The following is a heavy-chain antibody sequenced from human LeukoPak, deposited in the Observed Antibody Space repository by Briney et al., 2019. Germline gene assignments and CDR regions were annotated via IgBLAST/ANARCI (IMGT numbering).Heavy chain of an antibody. CDR1: GFTFSSYA. J-gene: IGHJ4*02. CDR3: VRDQGAPDY. D-gene: IGHD1-26*01. Sequence: PGGSLRLSCAASGFTFSSYAMNWVRQAPGKGLEWISYISGGGDTINYADSVKGRFTTSRDNAKNSLLLQMNSLRAEDTAVYFCVRDQGAPDYWGQGTLVTVSS. CDR2: ISGGGDTI. V-gene: IGHV3-48*01.